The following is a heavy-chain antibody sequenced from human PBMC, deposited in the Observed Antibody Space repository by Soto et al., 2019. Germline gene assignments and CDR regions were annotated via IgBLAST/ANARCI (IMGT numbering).Heavy chain of an antibody. D-gene: IGHD3-22*01. V-gene: IGHV3-23*01. J-gene: IGHJ3*02. CDR2: ISGSGGST. CDR3: AKGAYGMIVVVILPSDAFDI. Sequence: PGGSLRLSCAASGFTFSSYAMSWVRQAPGKGLEWVSAISGSGGSTCYADSVKGRFTISRDNSKNTLYLQMNSLRAEDTAVYYCAKGAYGMIVVVILPSDAFDIWGQGTMVTVSS. CDR1: GFTFSSYA.